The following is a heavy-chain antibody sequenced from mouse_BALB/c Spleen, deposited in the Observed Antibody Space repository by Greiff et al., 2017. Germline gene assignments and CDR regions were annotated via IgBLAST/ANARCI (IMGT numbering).Heavy chain of an antibody. CDR3: ERGGVLRLLDAMDY. V-gene: IGHV1-14*01. D-gene: IGHD1-2*01. CDR1: GYTFTSYV. J-gene: IGHJ4*01. Sequence: EVKLQESGPELVKPGASVKMSCKASGYTFTSYVMHWVKQKPGQGLEWIGYINPYNDGTKYNEKFKGKATLTSDKSSSTAYMELSSLTSEDSAVYYCERGGVLRLLDAMDYWGQGTSVTVSS. CDR2: INPYNDGT.